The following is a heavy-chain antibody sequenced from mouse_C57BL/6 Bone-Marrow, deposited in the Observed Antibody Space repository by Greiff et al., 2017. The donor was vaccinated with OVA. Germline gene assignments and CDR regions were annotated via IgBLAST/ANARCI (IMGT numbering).Heavy chain of an antibody. Sequence: QVQLQQPGAELVKPGASVKLSCKASGYTFTSYWMQWVKQRPGQGLEWIGEIDPSDSYTNYNQKFKGKATLTVSPSSSTAYMQLSSLTSEDSAVYYCARSYYYGSSPAWFAYWGQGTLVTVSA. D-gene: IGHD1-1*01. V-gene: IGHV1-50*01. CDR3: ARSYYYGSSPAWFAY. CDR1: GYTFTSYW. CDR2: IDPSDSYT. J-gene: IGHJ3*01.